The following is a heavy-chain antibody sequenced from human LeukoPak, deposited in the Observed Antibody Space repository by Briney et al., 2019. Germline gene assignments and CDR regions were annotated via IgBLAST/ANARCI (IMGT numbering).Heavy chain of an antibody. D-gene: IGHD4-17*01. J-gene: IGHJ4*02. CDR2: INHSGST. Sequence: SETLSLTCVVSGGSISSGGYSWSWIRQPPGKGLEWIGEINHSGSTNYNPSLKSRVTISVDTSKNQFSLKLSSVTAADTAVYYCASSGDYRFDYWGQGTLVTVSS. CDR3: ASSGDYRFDY. V-gene: IGHV4-34*01. CDR1: GGSISSGGYS.